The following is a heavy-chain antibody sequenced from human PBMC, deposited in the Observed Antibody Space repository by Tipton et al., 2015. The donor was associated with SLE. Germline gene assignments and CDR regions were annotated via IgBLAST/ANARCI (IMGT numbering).Heavy chain of an antibody. Sequence: SLRLSCEASGFSFSTYWVTWVRQAPGKGLEWLANIHEDGSEVNYVDSIKGRFTISRDNAKNSLYLQINSLRVDDTAVYYCVTAAPSRHWGQGTLVTVSS. CDR1: GFSFSTYW. CDR3: VTAAPSRH. D-gene: IGHD2-15*01. CDR2: IHEDGSEV. V-gene: IGHV3-7*01. J-gene: IGHJ4*02.